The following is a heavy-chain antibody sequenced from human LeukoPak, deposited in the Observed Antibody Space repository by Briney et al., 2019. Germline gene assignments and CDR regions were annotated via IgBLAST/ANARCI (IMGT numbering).Heavy chain of an antibody. D-gene: IGHD6-6*01. V-gene: IGHV3-23*01. Sequence: PGGSLRLSCAASGLTFSSYAMSWVRQAPGKGLEWVSAISGSGGSTYYADSVKGRFTISRDNSKNTLYLQMNSLRAEDTAVYYCAKSPGIAARPNYYYYMDVWGKGTTVTVSS. CDR3: AKSPGIAARPNYYYYMDV. CDR1: GLTFSSYA. CDR2: ISGSGGST. J-gene: IGHJ6*03.